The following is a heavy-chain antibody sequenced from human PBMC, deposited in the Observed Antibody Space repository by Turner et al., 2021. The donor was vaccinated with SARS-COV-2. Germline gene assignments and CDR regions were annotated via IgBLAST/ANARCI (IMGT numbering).Heavy chain of an antibody. V-gene: IGHV3-23*01. CDR2: ISGSGSRT. CDR3: AKDAMLRDDQVPNYWFDP. D-gene: IGHD3-10*01. J-gene: IGHJ5*02. CDR1: GFTFSIYG. Sequence: EVPLLESGGDLVQPGGSLRLSCGASGFTFSIYGMSWVRQAPGKGLEWVSAISGSGSRTYYADSVKGRFTISRDNSKNTVYLQMNSLRADDTALYYCAKDAMLRDDQVPNYWFDPWGQGTLVTVSS.